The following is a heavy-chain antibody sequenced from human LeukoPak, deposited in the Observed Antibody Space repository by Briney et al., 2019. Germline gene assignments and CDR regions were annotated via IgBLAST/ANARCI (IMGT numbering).Heavy chain of an antibody. Sequence: SETLSLTCTVSGGSLNSSGYYWGWIRQPPGKGLEWIGSHYYSGSTNYNPSLKSRVTISVDKSKNQFSLKLSSVTAADTAVYYCARAEQTIGVTANFDYWGQGTLVTVSS. D-gene: IGHD3-9*01. CDR2: HYYSGST. V-gene: IGHV4-39*07. CDR1: GGSLNSSGYY. J-gene: IGHJ4*02. CDR3: ARAEQTIGVTANFDY.